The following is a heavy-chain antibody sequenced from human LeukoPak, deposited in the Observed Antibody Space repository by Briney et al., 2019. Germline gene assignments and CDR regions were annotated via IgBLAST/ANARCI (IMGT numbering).Heavy chain of an antibody. V-gene: IGHV3-23*01. CDR2: ISGSGDST. Sequence: PGGSLRLSCAASGFTFSSYGMSWVRQAPGKGLEWVSAISGSGDSTYHADSVKGRFTISRDNSKNTLYLQMNSLRAEDTALYYCAKDPSFYCTGGSCHSKYYFDDWGQGTLVTVSS. J-gene: IGHJ4*02. CDR1: GFTFSSYG. CDR3: AKDPSFYCTGGSCHSKYYFDD. D-gene: IGHD2-15*01.